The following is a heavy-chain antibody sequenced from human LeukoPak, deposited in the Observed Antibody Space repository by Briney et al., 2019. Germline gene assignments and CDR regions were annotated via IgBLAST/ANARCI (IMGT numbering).Heavy chain of an antibody. CDR2: ISASGGST. V-gene: IGHV3-23*01. Sequence: PGGSPRLSCAASGFTLSSYAMSWVRQAPGKGQEWVSSISASGGSTNYAHSVKGRFTISRDNSKNTVYLQMNSLRAEDTAVYYCAKVMMGSERLTMVRGVIIKTAGLYYMDVWGKGTTVTVSS. CDR1: GFTLSSYA. CDR3: AKVMMGSERLTMVRGVIIKTAGLYYMDV. J-gene: IGHJ6*03. D-gene: IGHD3-10*01.